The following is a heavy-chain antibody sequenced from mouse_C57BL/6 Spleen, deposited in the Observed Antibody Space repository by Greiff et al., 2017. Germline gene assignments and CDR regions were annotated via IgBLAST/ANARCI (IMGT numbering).Heavy chain of an antibody. J-gene: IGHJ3*01. V-gene: IGHV5-17*01. Sequence: EVQRVESGGGLVKPGGSLKLSCAASGFTFSDYGMHWVRQAPEKGLAWVAYISTGSSTIYYADTLKGRFTISRDNAKNTLFLQMTSLRSEDTAMYYCASENYYGSSPFAYWGQGTLVTVSA. CDR2: ISTGSSTI. CDR1: GFTFSDYG. CDR3: ASENYYGSSPFAY. D-gene: IGHD1-1*01.